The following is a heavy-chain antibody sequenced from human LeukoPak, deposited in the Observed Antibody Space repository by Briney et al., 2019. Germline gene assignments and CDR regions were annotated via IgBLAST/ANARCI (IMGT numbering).Heavy chain of an antibody. CDR1: GYTFTDYY. Sequence: ASVKVSCKASGYTFTDYYMHWVRQAPGQGLEWMGWINPNSGGTNYAQKFQGRVTMTRDTSISTAYMELSRLRSDDTAAYYCARDSADCSSTSCYSWNWFDPWGQGTLVTVSS. V-gene: IGHV1-2*02. CDR3: ARDSADCSSTSCYSWNWFDP. D-gene: IGHD2-2*02. J-gene: IGHJ5*02. CDR2: INPNSGGT.